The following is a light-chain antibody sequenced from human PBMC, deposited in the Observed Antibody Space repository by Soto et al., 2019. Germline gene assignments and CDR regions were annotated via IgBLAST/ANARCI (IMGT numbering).Light chain of an antibody. CDR3: CSYAGSYTLWV. Sequence: QSALTQPRSVSGSPGQSVTISCTGTSSDVGGYNFVSWYQQYPGKAPKLIIYDVSKRPSGVPDRFSGSKSGNTASLTISELRAEDEADYYCCSYAGSYTLWVFGGGTQLTVL. CDR1: SSDVGGYNF. V-gene: IGLV2-11*01. J-gene: IGLJ3*02. CDR2: DVS.